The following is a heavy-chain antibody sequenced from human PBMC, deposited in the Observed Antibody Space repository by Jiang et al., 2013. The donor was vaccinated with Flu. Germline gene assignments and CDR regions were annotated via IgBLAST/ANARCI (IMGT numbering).Heavy chain of an antibody. CDR2: IYHSGST. D-gene: IGHD6-19*01. CDR1: GGSISSSNW. CDR3: ARDRGLIAVAGTSPSYYYYGMDV. J-gene: IGHJ6*02. V-gene: IGHV4-4*02. Sequence: SGGSISSSNWWSWVRQPPGKGLEWIGEIYHSGSTNYNPSLKSRVTISVDKSKNQFSLKLSSVTAADTAVYYCARDRGLIAVAGTSPSYYYYGMDVWGQGTTVTVSS.